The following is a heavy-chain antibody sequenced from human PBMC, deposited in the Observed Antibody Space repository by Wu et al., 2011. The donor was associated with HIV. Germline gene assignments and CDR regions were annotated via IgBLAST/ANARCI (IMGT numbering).Heavy chain of an antibody. V-gene: IGHV1-69*08. CDR3: SVEMATQGDDAFDI. D-gene: IGHD5-24*01. CDR2: FVPIFGSP. J-gene: IGHJ3*02. CDR1: GGSFSSFT. Sequence: QVQLVQSGAQVKTPGSSVKVSCKTSGGSFSSFTMTWVRQAPGHGLEWMGSFVPIFGSPDYAQKFQGRVTISADKSTDTAYMELSSLRSEDTAVYYCSVEMATQGDDAFDIWGQGQWSPSLQ.